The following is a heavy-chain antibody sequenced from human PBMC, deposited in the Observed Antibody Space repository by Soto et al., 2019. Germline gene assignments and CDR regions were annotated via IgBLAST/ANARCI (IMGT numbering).Heavy chain of an antibody. CDR3: ARHGFGRLHGLVAV. CDR2: IQYSGYS. CDR1: GGSITNYY. Sequence: QVQLQESGPGLVKPSETLSLTCTVSGGSITNYYCSWFRQPPGKGLEWIGYIQYSGYSAYNLSLKRRVAMSMVTSKTPFSLMLESVTATDTAAYFCARHGFGRLHGLVAVWGQGTTVIVSS. V-gene: IGHV4-59*08. J-gene: IGHJ6*02. D-gene: IGHD3-10*01.